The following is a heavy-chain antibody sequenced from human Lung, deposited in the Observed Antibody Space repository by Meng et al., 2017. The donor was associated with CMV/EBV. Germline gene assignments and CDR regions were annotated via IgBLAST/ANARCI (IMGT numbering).Heavy chain of an antibody. CDR1: GYTFIAYY. Sequence: SCKASGYTFIAYYIHWVRQAPGQGLEWLGWINPGTGGTDCAQKFQGRVTMTRDTSISTVYLELTTLTSDDTAVYFCARAPHESNFDPWGQGTLVTVSS. CDR2: INPGTGGT. J-gene: IGHJ5*02. CDR3: ARAPHESNFDP. V-gene: IGHV1-2*02.